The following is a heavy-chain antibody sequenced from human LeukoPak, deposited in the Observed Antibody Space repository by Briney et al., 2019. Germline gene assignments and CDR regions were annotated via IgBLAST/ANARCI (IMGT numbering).Heavy chain of an antibody. V-gene: IGHV4-39*01. CDR3: TRQYCIGGNCDTFDY. Sequence: SETLSLTCTVSGGSISTSDFYWGWIRQPPGLGLECIGNIFYSGNTYYNPSLKSRVTMSIDTSKNQFSLKLSSVTAADTAVHYCTRQYCIGGNCDTFDYWGQGTLVTVSS. CDR2: IFYSGNT. D-gene: IGHD2-15*01. J-gene: IGHJ4*02. CDR1: GGSISTSDFY.